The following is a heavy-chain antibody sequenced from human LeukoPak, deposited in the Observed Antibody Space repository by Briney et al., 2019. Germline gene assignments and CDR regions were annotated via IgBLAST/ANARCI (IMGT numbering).Heavy chain of an antibody. CDR3: ARWVATPSDYLNY. CDR2: INTNTGNP. D-gene: IGHD2-15*01. J-gene: IGHJ4*02. V-gene: IGHV7-4-1*02. Sequence: GASVKVSCKASGYTFTNYAINWVRQAPGQGPEWLGWINTNTGNPTYAQGFTGRFVFSLDTSVSTAYLQISSLKAEDTAIYYCARWVATPSDYLNYWGQGTLVTVSS. CDR1: GYTFTNYA.